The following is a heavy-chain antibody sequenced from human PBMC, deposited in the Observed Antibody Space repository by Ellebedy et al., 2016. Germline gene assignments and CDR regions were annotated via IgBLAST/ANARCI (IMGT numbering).Heavy chain of an antibody. CDR2: IYYSGST. Sequence: GSLRLSCTVSGGSISSYYWSWIRQPPGKGLEWIGYIYYSGSTDYNPSLKSRVTISVDTSKNQFSLKLSSVTAADTAVYYCARVEAAAGIRFDPWGQGTLVTVSS. CDR1: GGSISSYY. CDR3: ARVEAAAGIRFDP. V-gene: IGHV4-59*01. D-gene: IGHD6-13*01. J-gene: IGHJ5*02.